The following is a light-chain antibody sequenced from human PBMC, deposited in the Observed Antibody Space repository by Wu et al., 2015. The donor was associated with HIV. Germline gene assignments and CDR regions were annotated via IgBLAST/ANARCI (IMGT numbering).Light chain of an antibody. CDR2: SAS. CDR1: QTVGNY. J-gene: IGKJ4*01. CDR3: QQYDSFPLT. Sequence: IRLTQSPSSLSASTGDTVTITCRASQTVGNYLGWYQQKPGKAPKLLIYSASTLENGVPSRFIGSGSGTDFTLTISCLQSEDFGLYYCQQYDSFPLTFGGGTNVESK. V-gene: IGKV1-8*01.